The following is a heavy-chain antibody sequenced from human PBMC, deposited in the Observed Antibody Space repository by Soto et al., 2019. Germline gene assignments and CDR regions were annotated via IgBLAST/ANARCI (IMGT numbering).Heavy chain of an antibody. CDR2: ISCNGDSK. Sequence: GGSLRLSCAASGFTLSSYAMSWVRQAPGKGLEWVAVISCNGDSKYYADSVKGRFTISRDNSKNTLYLKMNSLRAEDTAVYYCARDVVFLADAFDIWGQGTMVTVSS. D-gene: IGHD2-15*01. CDR3: ARDVVFLADAFDI. CDR1: GFTLSSYA. J-gene: IGHJ3*02. V-gene: IGHV3-23*01.